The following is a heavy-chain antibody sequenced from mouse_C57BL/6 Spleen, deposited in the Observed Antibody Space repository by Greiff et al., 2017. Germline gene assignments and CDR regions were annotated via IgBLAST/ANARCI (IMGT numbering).Heavy chain of an antibody. D-gene: IGHD1-1*01. CDR1: GYTFTSYG. Sequence: QVQLQQSGAELARPGASVKLSCKASGYTFTSYGISWVKQRTGQGLEWIGEIYPRSGNTYYNEKFKGKATLTADKSSSTAYMELRSLTSEDSAVYFCARSDDGSRKDWYFDVWGTGTTVTVSS. J-gene: IGHJ1*03. V-gene: IGHV1-81*01. CDR2: IYPRSGNT. CDR3: ARSDDGSRKDWYFDV.